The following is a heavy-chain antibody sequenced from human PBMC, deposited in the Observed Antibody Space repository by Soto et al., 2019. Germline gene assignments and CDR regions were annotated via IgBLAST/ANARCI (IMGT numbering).Heavy chain of an antibody. CDR1: GYTFSSYG. CDR2: ISAYNGNT. Sequence: GASVKVSCKASGYTFSSYGISWVRQAPGQGLEWMGWISAYNGNTNYAQKLQGRLTMTTDTSTSTAYMELRSLRSDDTAVYYCARDLVSGNSYGAFDYWGQGTLVTVSS. J-gene: IGHJ4*02. V-gene: IGHV1-18*01. CDR3: ARDLVSGNSYGAFDY. D-gene: IGHD5-18*01.